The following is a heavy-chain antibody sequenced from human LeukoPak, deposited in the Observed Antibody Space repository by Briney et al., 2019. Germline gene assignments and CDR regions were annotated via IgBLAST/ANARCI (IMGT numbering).Heavy chain of an antibody. Sequence: ASVKVSCKASGYTFTSYDINWVRQATGQGLEWMGWMNPNSGNTGYAQKFQGRVTMTRNTSISTAYMELSSLRSEDTAVYYCAGGGVGATRTDYMDVWGKGTTVAVSS. J-gene: IGHJ6*03. V-gene: IGHV1-8*01. CDR1: GYTFTSYD. D-gene: IGHD1-26*01. CDR2: MNPNSGNT. CDR3: AGGGVGATRTDYMDV.